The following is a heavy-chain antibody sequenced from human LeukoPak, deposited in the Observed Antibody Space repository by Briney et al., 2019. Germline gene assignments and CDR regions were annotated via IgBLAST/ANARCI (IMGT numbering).Heavy chain of an antibody. D-gene: IGHD5-12*01. J-gene: IGHJ4*02. CDR1: GASITSFY. V-gene: IGHV4-4*07. CDR3: SRGGGYGDY. CDR2: IHTHGGT. Sequence: SETLSLTCTVSGASITSFYYNWIRQSAGKGLEWIGRIHTHGGTDYGPSLNSRVTMSVDTSKKQISLKLTSVTAADTAVYFCSRGGGYGDYWGQGILVTASS.